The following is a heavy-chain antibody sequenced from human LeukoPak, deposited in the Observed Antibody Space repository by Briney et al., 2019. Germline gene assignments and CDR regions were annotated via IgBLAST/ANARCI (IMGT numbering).Heavy chain of an antibody. Sequence: ASVKVSCKASGYTFTGYYMHWVRQAPGQGLEWMGWINPNSGGTNYAQKFQGWVTMTRDTSISTAYMELSRLRSDDTAVYYCARVEVGDYVWGSYRLWGQGTLVTVSS. CDR3: ARVEVGDYVWGSYRL. CDR1: GYTFTGYY. V-gene: IGHV1-2*04. J-gene: IGHJ4*02. D-gene: IGHD3-16*02. CDR2: INPNSGGT.